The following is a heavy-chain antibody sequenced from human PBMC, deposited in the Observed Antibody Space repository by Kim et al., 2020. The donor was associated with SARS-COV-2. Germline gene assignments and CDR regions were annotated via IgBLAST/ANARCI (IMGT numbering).Heavy chain of an antibody. CDR2: ISSNGGST. D-gene: IGHD6-13*01. V-gene: IGHV3-64D*09. CDR1: GFTFSSYA. CDR3: VKDPRSDKQQLDY. Sequence: GGSLRLSCSASGFTFSSYAMHWVRQAPGKGLEYVSAISSNGGSTYYADSVKGRFTISRDNSKNTLYLQMSSLRAEDTAVYYCVKDPRSDKQQLDYWGQGTLVTVSS. J-gene: IGHJ4*02.